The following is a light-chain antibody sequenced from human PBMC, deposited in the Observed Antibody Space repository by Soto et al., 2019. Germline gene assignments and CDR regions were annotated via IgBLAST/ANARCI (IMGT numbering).Light chain of an antibody. V-gene: IGKV1-5*03. J-gene: IGKJ1*01. CDR3: LQYNSYYST. CDR1: QSINSC. Sequence: DIQLTQSPFPLSASLGDRVTIPCRASQSINSCFAWFQQKPGKVPKRLIYNASTLKSGVPSRFSGSGSGTEFTLTISSLQPEDFATYYCLQYNSYYSTFGRGTKVDIK. CDR2: NAS.